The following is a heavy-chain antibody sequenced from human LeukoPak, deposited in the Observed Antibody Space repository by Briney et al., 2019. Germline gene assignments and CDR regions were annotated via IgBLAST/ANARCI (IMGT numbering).Heavy chain of an antibody. CDR2: ISGSGGRT. D-gene: IGHD2-15*01. Sequence: GGSLRLSCAVSGITLSNYGMSWVRQAPGKGLEWVAGISGSGGRTNYADSVKGRFTVSRDNPKNTLYLQMNSLRAEDTAVYFCAKRGVVIRVIVVGFHKEANYFDSWGQGALVTVSS. CDR1: GITLSNYG. V-gene: IGHV3-23*01. CDR3: AKRGVVIRVIVVGFHKEANYFDS. J-gene: IGHJ4*02.